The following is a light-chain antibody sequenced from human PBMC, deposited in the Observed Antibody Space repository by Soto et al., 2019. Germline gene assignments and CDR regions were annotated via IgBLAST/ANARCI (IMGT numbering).Light chain of an antibody. CDR1: QSVASN. CDR3: QHDYNLPIT. V-gene: IGKV3D-15*02. Sequence: EIVLTQSPATLSVSPGERATLSCRTSQSVASNLAWYQQKPGQAPRLLIYGASTRATGIPARFSGSGRGSGTDFTLTISSLQPEDFAVYYCQHDYNLPITFGQGTRLAIK. CDR2: GAS. J-gene: IGKJ5*01.